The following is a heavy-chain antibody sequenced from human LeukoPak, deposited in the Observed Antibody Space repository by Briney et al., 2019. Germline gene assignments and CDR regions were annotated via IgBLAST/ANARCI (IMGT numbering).Heavy chain of an antibody. D-gene: IGHD2-2*01. Sequence: ASVKVSCKASGGTFISYAISWVRQAPGQGLEWMGGIIPIFGTANYAQKFQGRVTITTDESTSTAYMELSSLRSEDTAVYYCARGVPAAMDYYYYYMDVWGKGTTVTVSS. J-gene: IGHJ6*03. CDR2: IIPIFGTA. CDR1: GGTFISYA. CDR3: ARGVPAAMDYYYYYMDV. V-gene: IGHV1-69*05.